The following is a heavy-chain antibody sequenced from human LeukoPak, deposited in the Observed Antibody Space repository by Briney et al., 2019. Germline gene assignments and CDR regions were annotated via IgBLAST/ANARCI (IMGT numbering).Heavy chain of an antibody. CDR1: GFTLSNYA. CDR2: INGSGDKT. J-gene: IGHJ4*02. V-gene: IGHV3-23*01. Sequence: GGSLRLSCAASGFTLSNYAMNWVRQAPGKGLEWVSSINGSGDKTYYADSVKGRFTISRDNSKNTLYLQMNSLRAEDTAVYYCAKPARADYADYWGQGTLVTVSS. CDR3: AKPARADYADY.